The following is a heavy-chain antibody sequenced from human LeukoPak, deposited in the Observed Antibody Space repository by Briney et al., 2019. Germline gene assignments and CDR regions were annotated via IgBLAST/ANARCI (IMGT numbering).Heavy chain of an antibody. V-gene: IGHV4-39*01. CDR2: IYYSGNT. D-gene: IGHD3/OR15-3a*01. J-gene: IGHJ4*02. CDR3: ARQTGSGLFILP. CDR1: GVSISSSNSY. Sequence: SETLSLTCTVSGVSISSSNSYWGWIRQPPGKGLEWIGSIYYSGNTYYNASLKSQVSISIDTSKNQFSLKLTSVTAADTAVYYCARQTGSGLFILPGGQGTLVTISS.